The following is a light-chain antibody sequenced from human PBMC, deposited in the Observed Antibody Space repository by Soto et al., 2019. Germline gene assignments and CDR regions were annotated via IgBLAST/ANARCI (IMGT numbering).Light chain of an antibody. CDR1: QSVVN. CDR3: QQYCSWIRS. CDR2: HVS. J-gene: IGKJ4*01. V-gene: IGKV3-11*01. Sequence: EVVLTQSPATLSLSPGERATLSFRASQSVVNLAWYQHKRGQAPRLLIYHVSTRATGIPSRLSGSGSETDFTHTISSLEPEDFAVYYCQQYCSWIRSFGGGTKVESK.